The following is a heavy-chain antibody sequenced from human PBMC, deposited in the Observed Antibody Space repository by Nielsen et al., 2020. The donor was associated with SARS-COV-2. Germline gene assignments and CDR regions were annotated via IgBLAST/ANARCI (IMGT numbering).Heavy chain of an antibody. J-gene: IGHJ1*01. CDR2: IGTAGDT. CDR3: ARDIPLDGDYPGAEYFQH. Sequence: GESLKISCAASGFTFSSYDMHWVRQATGKGLEWVSAIGTAGDTYYPGSVKGRFTISRENAKNSLYLQMNSLRAEDTAVYYCARDIPLDGDYPGAEYFQHWGQGTLVTVSS. V-gene: IGHV3-13*04. CDR1: GFTFSSYD. D-gene: IGHD4-17*01.